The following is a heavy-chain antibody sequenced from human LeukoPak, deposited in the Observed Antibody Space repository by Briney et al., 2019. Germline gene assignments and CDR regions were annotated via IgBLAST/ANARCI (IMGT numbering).Heavy chain of an antibody. J-gene: IGHJ3*02. V-gene: IGHV4-59*12. Sequence: PSETLSLTCSVSDDSITMYYWTWIRQPPGKGLEWIGYVDHTGSTNFDPSLNGRVSISRDTTKNLFSLKLSSVTAADTAVYYCMLVAGTGVDAFDIWGQGTMVTVSS. CDR3: MLVAGTGVDAFDI. D-gene: IGHD6-19*01. CDR2: VDHTGST. CDR1: DDSITMYY.